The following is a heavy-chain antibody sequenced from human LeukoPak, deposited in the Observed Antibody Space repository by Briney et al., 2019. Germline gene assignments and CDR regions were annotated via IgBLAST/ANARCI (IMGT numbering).Heavy chain of an antibody. V-gene: IGHV4-4*07. J-gene: IGHJ6*03. Sequence: SETLSLTCTVSGGSISSNYWSWIRQPAGKGLEWIGRIYTSGSTNYNPSLKSRVTMSVDTPKNQFSLKLSSVTAADTAVYYRARGIRAGYYYYYYMDVWGKGTTVTVSS. CDR1: GGSISSNY. CDR3: ARGIRAGYYYYYYMDV. CDR2: IYTSGST. D-gene: IGHD5-18*01.